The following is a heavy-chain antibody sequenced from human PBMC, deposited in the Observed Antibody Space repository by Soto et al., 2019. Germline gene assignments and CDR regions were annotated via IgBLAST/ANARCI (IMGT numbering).Heavy chain of an antibody. CDR3: ARGRYGDY. Sequence: QVHLVQSGAEVKKPGASVKVSCKGSGYGFTTYGITWVRQAPGQGLEWMAWISAHNGNTNYAQKLPGRVTVTRDTPTSTAYMELRSLRSDDTAVYYCARGRYGDYWGQGALVTVSS. J-gene: IGHJ4*02. CDR1: GYGFTTYG. CDR2: ISAHNGNT. V-gene: IGHV1-18*01. D-gene: IGHD1-1*01.